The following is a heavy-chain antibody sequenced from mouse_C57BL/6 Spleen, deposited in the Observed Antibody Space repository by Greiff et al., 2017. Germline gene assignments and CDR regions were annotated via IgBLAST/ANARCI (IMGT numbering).Heavy chain of an antibody. CDR2: ISSGGSYT. J-gene: IGHJ2*01. CDR1: GFSFSSYG. Sequence: EVKLVESGGDLVKPGGSLKLSCAASGFSFSSYGMSWVRQTPDKRLEWVATISSGGSYTNYPDSVKGRFTISRDNAKNTLYLKMSSVKSEDTAMYDCARWLGPYDFDYGGQGTTLPVAS. CDR3: ARWLGPYDFDY. D-gene: IGHD3-3*01. V-gene: IGHV5-6*02.